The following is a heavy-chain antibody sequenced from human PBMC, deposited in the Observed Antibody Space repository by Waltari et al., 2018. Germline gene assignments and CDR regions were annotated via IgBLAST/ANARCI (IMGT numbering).Heavy chain of an antibody. J-gene: IGHJ4*02. D-gene: IGHD3-10*01. CDR3: ATYRWLGY. V-gene: IGHV3-7*03. CDR2: INYDGSEK. CDR1: ECTFSRYW. Sequence: EVQLVESGGGLVQPGGSLRLSCIVFECTFSRYWMTLVRQASGRGLEWVANINYDGSEKNYGDSVRGRFTISRDNARNSVYLQMNSLRPEDTAVYYCATYRWLGYWGQGTLVTVSS.